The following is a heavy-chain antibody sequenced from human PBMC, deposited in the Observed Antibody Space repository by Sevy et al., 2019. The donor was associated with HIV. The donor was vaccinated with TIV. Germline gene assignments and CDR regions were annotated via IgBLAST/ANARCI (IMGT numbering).Heavy chain of an antibody. J-gene: IGHJ4*02. D-gene: IGHD2-15*01. V-gene: IGHV3-7*01. CDR2: IKQDGSEK. Sequence: GGSLRLSCAASGFTFSSYWMSWVRQAPGKGLEWVANIKQDGSEKYYVDSVKGRFTISRDNAKNSLYLQMNSLRAEDTAVYYCARLGYCSGGSCYANDYWGQRTLVTVSS. CDR3: ARLGYCSGGSCYANDY. CDR1: GFTFSSYW.